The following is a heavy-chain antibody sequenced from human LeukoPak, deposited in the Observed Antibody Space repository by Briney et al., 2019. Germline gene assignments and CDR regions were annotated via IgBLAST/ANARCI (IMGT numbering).Heavy chain of an antibody. CDR2: INPSAGST. Sequence: ASVKVSSKASGYTLTTYYMHSVRQAPGQGLECMGIINPSAGSTSYAQKFQGRVTMTRDMSTSTVYMELSSLRSEDTAVYYCARVHTDCSSTSCPGYNWFDPWGQGTLVTVSS. CDR3: ARVHTDCSSTSCPGYNWFDP. V-gene: IGHV1-46*01. D-gene: IGHD2-2*01. J-gene: IGHJ5*02. CDR1: GYTLTTYY.